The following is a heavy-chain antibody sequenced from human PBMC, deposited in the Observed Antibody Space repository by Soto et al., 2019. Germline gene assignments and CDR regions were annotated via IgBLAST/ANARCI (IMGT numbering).Heavy chain of an antibody. CDR3: AKEKGRYCSSTSCRTLDY. V-gene: IGHV3-30*18. J-gene: IGHJ4*02. Sequence: GGSLRLSCAASGFTFSSYGMHWVRQAPGKGLEWVAVISYDGSNKYYADSVKGRFTISRDNSKNTLYLQMNSLRAEDTAVYYCAKEKGRYCSSTSCRTLDYWGQGTLVTVSS. CDR1: GFTFSSYG. CDR2: ISYDGSNK. D-gene: IGHD2-2*01.